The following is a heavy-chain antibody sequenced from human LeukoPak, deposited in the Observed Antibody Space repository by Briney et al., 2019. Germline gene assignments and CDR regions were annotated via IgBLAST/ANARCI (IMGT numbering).Heavy chain of an antibody. CDR3: AISQGRYCSSTSCYNTFDY. V-gene: IGHV3-21*01. Sequence: GGSLRLSCAASGLTFSSYSMNWVRQAPGKGLEWVSSISSSSSYIYYADSVKGRFTISRDNAKNSLYLQMNSLRAEDTAVYYCAISQGRYCSSTSCYNTFDYWGQGTLVTVSS. CDR2: ISSSSSYI. J-gene: IGHJ4*02. D-gene: IGHD2-2*01. CDR1: GLTFSSYS.